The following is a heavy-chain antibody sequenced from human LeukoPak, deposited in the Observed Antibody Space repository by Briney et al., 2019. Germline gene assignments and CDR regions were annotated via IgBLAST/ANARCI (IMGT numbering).Heavy chain of an antibody. Sequence: GGSLRLSCAASGFTFDDYAMHWVRQAPGKGLEWVSLISWDGGSTYYADSVKGRFTISRDNSKNTLYLQMNSLRAEDTAVYYCARDFGRGAFDIWGQGTMVTVSS. CDR2: ISWDGGST. D-gene: IGHD3-16*01. V-gene: IGHV3-43D*03. CDR3: ARDFGRGAFDI. CDR1: GFTFDDYA. J-gene: IGHJ3*02.